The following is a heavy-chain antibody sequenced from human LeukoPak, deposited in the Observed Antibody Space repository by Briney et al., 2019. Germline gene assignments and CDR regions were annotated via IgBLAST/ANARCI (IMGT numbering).Heavy chain of an antibody. CDR1: GFTFSNYG. V-gene: IGHV3-30*18. D-gene: IGHD6-13*01. Sequence: GGSLRLSCAASGFTFSNYGTHWVRQAPGKGLEWVAVISYDGSNKYYADSVKGRFTISRDNSKNTLYLQMNSLRGEDTAVYYCAKLRGVAAAGTGYFDPWGQGTLVTVSS. CDR3: AKLRGVAAAGTGYFDP. CDR2: ISYDGSNK. J-gene: IGHJ5*01.